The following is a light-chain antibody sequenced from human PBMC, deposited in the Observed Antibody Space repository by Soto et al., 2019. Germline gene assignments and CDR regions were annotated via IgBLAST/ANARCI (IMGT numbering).Light chain of an antibody. V-gene: IGKV1-39*01. CDR1: QNIDMY. J-gene: IGKJ4*01. CDR2: AAS. CDR3: QQSYNSPPLT. Sequence: DILLTQSPSSLSASVGDRVTITCRASQNIDMYLSWYQQKPGRAPKLLIYAASTLQSGVPSRFRGSGSGTHFSLTISGLQPEDFATYFCQQSYNSPPLTFGAGTKVDIK.